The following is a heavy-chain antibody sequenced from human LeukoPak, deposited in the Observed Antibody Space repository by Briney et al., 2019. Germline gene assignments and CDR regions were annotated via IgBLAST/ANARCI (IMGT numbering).Heavy chain of an antibody. V-gene: IGHV3-23*01. CDR3: ANDYGDYVIDADY. J-gene: IGHJ4*02. CDR2: ISGSDGST. CDR1: GFTFSSYA. D-gene: IGHD4-17*01. Sequence: GGSLRLSCAASGFTFSSYAMSWVRQAPGKGLEWVSAISGSDGSTYYADSVKGRFTISRDNSKNTLYLQMNSLRAEDTAVYYCANDYGDYVIDADYWGQGTLVTVSS.